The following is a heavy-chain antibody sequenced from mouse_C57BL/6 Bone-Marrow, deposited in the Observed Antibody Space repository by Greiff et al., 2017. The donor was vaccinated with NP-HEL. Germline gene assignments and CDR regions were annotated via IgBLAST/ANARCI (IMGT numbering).Heavy chain of an antibody. CDR3: ARGEALLWLRRDYFDY. CDR1: GYTFTDHT. V-gene: IGHV1-78*01. CDR2: IYPRDGST. Sequence: LQESDAELVKPGASVKISCKVSGYTFTDHTIHWMKQRPEQGLEWIGYIYPRDGSTKYNEKFKGKATLTADKSSSTAYMQLNSLTSEDSAVYFCARGEALLWLRRDYFDYWGQGTTLTVSS. D-gene: IGHD2-9*01. J-gene: IGHJ2*01.